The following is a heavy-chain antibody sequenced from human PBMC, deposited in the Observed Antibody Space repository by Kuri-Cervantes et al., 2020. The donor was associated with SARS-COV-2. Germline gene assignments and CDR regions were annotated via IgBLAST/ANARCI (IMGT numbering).Heavy chain of an antibody. V-gene: IGHV5-51*01. CDR3: ARSGSYPYYYYYMDV. CDR2: IYPGDSDT. Sequence: GESLKISCKGSGYSFTSYWIGWVRQMPGKGLEWMGIIYPGDSDTRYSPSFQGQVTISADKSISTAYLQWSSLKASDTAVYYCARSGSYPYYYYYMDVWGKGTTVTVSS. CDR1: GYSFTSYW. J-gene: IGHJ6*03. D-gene: IGHD1-26*01.